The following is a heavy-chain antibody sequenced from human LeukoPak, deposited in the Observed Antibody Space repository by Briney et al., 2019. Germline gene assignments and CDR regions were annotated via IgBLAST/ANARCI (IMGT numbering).Heavy chain of an antibody. CDR2: IGGGDT. V-gene: IGHV3-23*01. J-gene: IGHJ4*02. Sequence: GGSLRLSCAASGFTFSNFAMSWFRQAPGKGLEWVSGIGGGDTHYADSVKGRFTISRDDSRNTVDLQMSSLRAEDTAVYYCAKDGQSFNSMWEYFDSWGQGTLVTVSS. CDR1: GFTFSNFA. CDR3: AKDGQSFNSMWEYFDS. D-gene: IGHD1-26*01.